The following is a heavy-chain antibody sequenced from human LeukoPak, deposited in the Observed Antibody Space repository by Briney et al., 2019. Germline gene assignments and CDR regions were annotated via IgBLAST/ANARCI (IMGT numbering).Heavy chain of an antibody. Sequence: PGGSLRLSCAASGFTFSTYGMHWVRQAPGKGLEWVAFIRDDGRYTYDAESVKGRFTISRDNSMNSLFLHMKTLGPEDTAVYYCVRGYPGGSYRSPDNFDYWGQGTLVSVSS. CDR3: VRGYPGGSYRSPDNFDY. J-gene: IGHJ4*02. CDR1: GFTFSTYG. D-gene: IGHD3-16*02. CDR2: IRDDGRYT. V-gene: IGHV3-30*02.